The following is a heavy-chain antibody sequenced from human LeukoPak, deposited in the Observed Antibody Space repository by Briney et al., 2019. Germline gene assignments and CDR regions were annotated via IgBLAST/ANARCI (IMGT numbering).Heavy chain of an antibody. CDR3: AKDSPAAALDY. V-gene: IGHV3-30*18. CDR1: GFTFSSYG. D-gene: IGHD6-13*01. CDR2: ISYDGSNK. J-gene: IGHJ4*02. Sequence: GRSLRLSCAASGFTFSSYGMHWVRQAPGKGLEWVAVISYDGSNKYYADSVKGRFTISRDNSKNTLYLQMNSLRAEDTAVYYCAKDSPAAALDYWGQGTLVTVSS.